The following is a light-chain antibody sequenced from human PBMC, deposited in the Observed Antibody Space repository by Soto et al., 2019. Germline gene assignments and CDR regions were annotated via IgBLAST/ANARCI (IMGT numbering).Light chain of an antibody. V-gene: IGKV3-11*01. Sequence: EIVLTQSPATLSLSPGDRATLSCRASQTLSTYVAWYQQKPGQAPRLLIYDASNRATGIPARFSGSGSGADFTLTISSLEPEDFAVYYCQQRYNWPLTVGQGNKVEI. CDR2: DAS. J-gene: IGKJ1*01. CDR1: QTLSTY. CDR3: QQRYNWPLT.